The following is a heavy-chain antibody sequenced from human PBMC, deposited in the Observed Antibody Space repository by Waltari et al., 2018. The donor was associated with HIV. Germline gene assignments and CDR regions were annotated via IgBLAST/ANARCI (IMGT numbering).Heavy chain of an antibody. V-gene: IGHV4-4*07. J-gene: IGHJ3*02. Sequence: QVQLQESGPGLVKASETLSLTCTVSGGSLSSYYWSWIRQPAGKGLEWIGRIYTSGSTTYNSSLKSRVTMSIDTSKNQFFLKLSSVTAADTAVYYCAREYCSSTSCSPNGRLGAFDIWGQGTMVTVSS. CDR1: GGSLSSYY. D-gene: IGHD2-2*01. CDR2: IYTSGST. CDR3: AREYCSSTSCSPNGRLGAFDI.